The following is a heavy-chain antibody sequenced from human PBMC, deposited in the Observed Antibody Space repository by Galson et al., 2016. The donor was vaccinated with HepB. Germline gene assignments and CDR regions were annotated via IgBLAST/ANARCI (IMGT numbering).Heavy chain of an antibody. J-gene: IGHJ5*02. CDR2: ISSSGTYI. CDR1: GFTFSSYS. D-gene: IGHD3-10*01. V-gene: IGHV3-21*01. Sequence: SLRLSCAASGFTFSSYSMNWVRQAPGQGLEWVSSISSSGTYIYYADSVKGRFTISRDNAKNSLYLQMNSLRAEDTAVYYCAKTMVRGVMASQLRFDPWGQGTLVTVSS. CDR3: AKTMVRGVMASQLRFDP.